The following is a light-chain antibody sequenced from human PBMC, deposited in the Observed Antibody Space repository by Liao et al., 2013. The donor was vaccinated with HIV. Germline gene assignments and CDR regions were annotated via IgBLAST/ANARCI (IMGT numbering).Light chain of an antibody. CDR1: KLGDKF. CDR2: EAY. V-gene: IGLV3-1*01. Sequence: SYELTQPPSVSASPGQTASITCSGDKLGDKFANWYQQKPGQSPVLVIYEAYKRPSGIPERFSGSKSGNTATLTISGTQTMDEADYYCQAWDTSTHVFGTGTKVTVL. CDR3: QAWDTSTHV. J-gene: IGLJ1*01.